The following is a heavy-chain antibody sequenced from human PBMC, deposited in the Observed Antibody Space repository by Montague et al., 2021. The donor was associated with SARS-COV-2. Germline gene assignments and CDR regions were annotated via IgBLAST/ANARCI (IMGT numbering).Heavy chain of an antibody. CDR3: TRVRQQLVRTYYLDY. CDR2: IYYSGST. D-gene: IGHD6-13*01. J-gene: IGHJ4*02. CDR1: GGSISSSSHY. Sequence: SETLSLTCTVSGGSISSSSHYWGWIRQAPGKGLEWIGSIYYSGSTYYNPSLKSRVTISVDTSKNQFSLKLSSVTAADTAVYYCTRVRQQLVRTYYLDYWGQGTLVTVSS. V-gene: IGHV4-39*07.